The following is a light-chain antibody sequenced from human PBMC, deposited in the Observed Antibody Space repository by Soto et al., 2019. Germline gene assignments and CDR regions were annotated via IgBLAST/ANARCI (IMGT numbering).Light chain of an antibody. CDR1: SSDVGSYNL. J-gene: IGLJ1*01. CDR3: YSYAGENLSV. Sequence: QSALTQPASVSASPGQSITIPCTGTSSDVGSYNLVSWFQQHPGKVPKLLIYEGTKRPSGLSDRFSGTKSGNTASLTISGLQGEDEADYYCYSYAGENLSVFGTGTKLTVL. CDR2: EGT. V-gene: IGLV2-23*01.